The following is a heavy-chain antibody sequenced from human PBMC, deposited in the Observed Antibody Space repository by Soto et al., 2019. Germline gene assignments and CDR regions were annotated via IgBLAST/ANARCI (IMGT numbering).Heavy chain of an antibody. V-gene: IGHV4-4*02. CDR3: ARAAMGGSSWPFDY. CDR1: GGSISSSNW. D-gene: IGHD6-13*01. J-gene: IGHJ4*02. CDR2: IYHSGST. Sequence: TLETLSLTSAVSGGSISSSNWWSWVRQPPGKGLEWIGEIYHSGSTNYNPSLKSRVTISVDKSKNQFSLKLSSVTAADTAVYYCARAAMGGSSWPFDYWGQGTLVTVSS.